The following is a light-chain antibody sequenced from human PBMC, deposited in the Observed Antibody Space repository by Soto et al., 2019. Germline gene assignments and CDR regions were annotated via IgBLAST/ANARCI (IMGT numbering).Light chain of an antibody. J-gene: IGKJ4*01. CDR2: AAS. CDR3: QQSYSSSVT. CDR1: QSISIY. V-gene: IGKV1-39*01. Sequence: DIQMTQSPSSLSASVGDRVTITCRTSQSISIYLNWYQQKPGEAPNLLIYAASSLQSGVPSRFSGSGSGTDFTLTISSLQPEDFATYHCQQSYSSSVTFGGGTKVEIK.